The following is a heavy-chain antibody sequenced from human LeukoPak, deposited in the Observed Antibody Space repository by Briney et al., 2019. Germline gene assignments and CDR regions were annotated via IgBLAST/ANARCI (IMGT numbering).Heavy chain of an antibody. CDR2: IYFSGSA. J-gene: IGHJ4*02. CDR3: ARNSDTSGYYFDY. D-gene: IGHD3-22*01. Sequence: SQTLSLTCTVSGDSINCGGYYWSWIRQHPGKGLEWIGYIYFSGSAYYNPSLKSRVSISVDTSKNQFSLKLSAVTAADTAMYYCARNSDTSGYYFDYWGQGTLVSVSS. V-gene: IGHV4-31*03. CDR1: GDSINCGGYY.